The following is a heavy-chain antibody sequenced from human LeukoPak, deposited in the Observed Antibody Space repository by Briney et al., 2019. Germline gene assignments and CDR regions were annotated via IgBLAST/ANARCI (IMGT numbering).Heavy chain of an antibody. CDR2: VNQSGTA. V-gene: IGHV4-34*01. Sequence: PSETLSLTCAVYGASFNAYYWSWIRQTPGKGLEWIGEVNQSGTANYNPSLKSRVTISVDTSKNQFSLKLSSVTAADTAVYYCARERGRSHYYDSSGYYYGFDYWGQGTLVTVSS. CDR1: GASFNAYY. D-gene: IGHD3-22*01. J-gene: IGHJ4*02. CDR3: ARERGRSHYYDSSGYYYGFDY.